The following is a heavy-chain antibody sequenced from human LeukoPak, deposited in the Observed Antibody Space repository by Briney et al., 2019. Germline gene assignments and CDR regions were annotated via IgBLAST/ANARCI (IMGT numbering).Heavy chain of an antibody. Sequence: PGGSLRLSCAASGFTFSSYWMSWVRQAPGKGLEYVSAISSSGGDTYYANSVKGRFTISRDNSKNTLYLQMGSLRAEDMAVYYCARVDCSSTSCYTEGFDYWGQGTLVTVSS. J-gene: IGHJ4*02. D-gene: IGHD2-2*02. CDR2: ISSSGGDT. CDR3: ARVDCSSTSCYTEGFDY. CDR1: GFTFSSYW. V-gene: IGHV3-64*01.